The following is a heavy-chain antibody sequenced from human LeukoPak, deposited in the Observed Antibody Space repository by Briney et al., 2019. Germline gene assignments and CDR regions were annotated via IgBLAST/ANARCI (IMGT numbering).Heavy chain of an antibody. V-gene: IGHV3-33*08. D-gene: IGHD3-10*01. J-gene: IGHJ4*02. Sequence: GGSLRLSCAASGFTFSSYSMNWVRQAPGKGLEWVAVIWYDGSNKYYADSVKGRFTISRDNSKNTLYLQMNSLRAEDTAVYYCARDPSSRGVLDYWGQGTLVTVSS. CDR3: ARDPSSRGVLDY. CDR2: IWYDGSNK. CDR1: GFTFSSYS.